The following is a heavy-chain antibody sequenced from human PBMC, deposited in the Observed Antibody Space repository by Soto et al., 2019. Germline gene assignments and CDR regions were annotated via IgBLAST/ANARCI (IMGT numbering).Heavy chain of an antibody. D-gene: IGHD3-22*01. CDR2: IYYSGST. J-gene: IGHJ4*02. Sequence: SETLSLTCTVSGGSISSSSYYWGWIRQPPGKGLEWIGSIYYSGSTYYNPSLKSRVTISVDTSKNQFSLKLSSVIAADTAVYYCARHVYDSSGSSFDYWGQGTLVTVSS. V-gene: IGHV4-39*01. CDR3: ARHVYDSSGSSFDY. CDR1: GGSISSSSYY.